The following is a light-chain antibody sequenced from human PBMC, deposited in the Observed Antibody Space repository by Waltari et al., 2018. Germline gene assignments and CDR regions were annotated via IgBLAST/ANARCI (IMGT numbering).Light chain of an antibody. CDR3: YSTANNSPVV. CDR2: NDS. Sequence: SYELTQPSSVSVSPGQTARITCSGDILPKNFARWFQQKPGQAPLLVIYNDSERPSGTPGRFSGASSGTTVTLTISGAQIEDEADYFCYSTANNSPVVFGGGTRLTVL. CDR1: ILPKNF. J-gene: IGLJ2*01. V-gene: IGLV3-27*01.